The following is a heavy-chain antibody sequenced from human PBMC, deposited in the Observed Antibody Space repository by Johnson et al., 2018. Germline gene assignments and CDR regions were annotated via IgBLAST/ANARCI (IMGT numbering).Heavy chain of an antibody. Sequence: VQLVESGGGVVQPGRSLRLSCAASGFTFSDYAMHWVRQAPGKGLEWVAVISHDGTNQFYTDSVKGRFTISRDDSKNTLYLQMNGLRGEDTAVYYCVRSHGSSWINWFGPWGQGTLVTVSS. J-gene: IGHJ5*02. CDR2: ISHDGTNQ. CDR1: GFTFSDYA. D-gene: IGHD6-13*01. V-gene: IGHV3-30-3*01. CDR3: VRSHGSSWINWFGP.